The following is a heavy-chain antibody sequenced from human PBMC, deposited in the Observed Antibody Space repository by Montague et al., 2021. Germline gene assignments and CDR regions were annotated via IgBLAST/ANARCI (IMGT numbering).Heavy chain of an antibody. CDR2: ITLDGSST. J-gene: IGHJ3*02. D-gene: IGHD6-13*01. CDR3: ARNLASAAHGAFDI. V-gene: IGHV3-74*01. CDR1: GFSFSSHW. Sequence: SLRLSCAASGFSFSSHWMHWVRQAPGKGLLWVSRITLDGSSTTFADSVKGRFTTSRDNAKATLYLQMNSLRVEDTAVYYCARNLASAAHGAFDIWGQGTMVTVSS.